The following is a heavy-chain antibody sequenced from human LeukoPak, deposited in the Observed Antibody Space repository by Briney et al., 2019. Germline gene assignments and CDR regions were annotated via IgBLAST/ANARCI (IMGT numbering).Heavy chain of an antibody. CDR2: IYYSGST. CDR3: ARHIQGANVCDY. Sequence: PSETLSLTCTVSGGSISSSSYYWGWIRQPPGKGLEWIGSIYYSGSTYYNPSLKSRITISVDTSKSQFSLRLSSVTAADTALYYCARHIQGANVCDYWGQGTLVTVPS. V-gene: IGHV4-39*01. D-gene: IGHD2-21*01. J-gene: IGHJ4*02. CDR1: GGSISSSSYY.